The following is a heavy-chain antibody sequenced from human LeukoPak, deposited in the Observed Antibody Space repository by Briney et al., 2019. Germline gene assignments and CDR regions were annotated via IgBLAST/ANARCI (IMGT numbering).Heavy chain of an antibody. J-gene: IGHJ4*02. V-gene: IGHV3-74*01. Sequence: GGSLRLSCAAAGFTFSSYWMHWVRQAPGKGLVWVSRITSDGRSTSHADSGRGRFTISRDNAKNTLFLQMDSLRAEDTAVYYCAGGSPTSLDYWGQGALVTVSS. CDR2: ITSDGRST. CDR3: AGGSPTSLDY. D-gene: IGHD4-11*01. CDR1: GFTFSSYW.